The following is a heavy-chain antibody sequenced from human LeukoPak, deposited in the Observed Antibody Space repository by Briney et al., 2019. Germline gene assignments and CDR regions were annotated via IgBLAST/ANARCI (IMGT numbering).Heavy chain of an antibody. CDR2: IYYSGST. V-gene: IGHV4-59*01. D-gene: IGHD6-13*01. CDR1: GGSISSYY. Sequence: SETLSLTCTVSGGSISSYYWSWIRQPPGKGLEWIGYIYYSGSTNYNPSLKSRVTISVDTSKNQFSLRLSSVTAADTAVYYCARWQQLHFDYWGQGTLVTVSS. CDR3: ARWQQLHFDY. J-gene: IGHJ4*02.